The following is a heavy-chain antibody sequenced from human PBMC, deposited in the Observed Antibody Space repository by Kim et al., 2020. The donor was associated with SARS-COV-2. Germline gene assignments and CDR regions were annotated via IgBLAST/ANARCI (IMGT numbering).Heavy chain of an antibody. V-gene: IGHV4-39*01. Sequence: SRVTISVDTSKNQFSLKLSSVTAADTAVYYCARRNGGYCSGGSCYYTDDYWGQGTLVTVSS. D-gene: IGHD2-15*01. CDR3: ARRNGGYCSGGSCYYTDDY. J-gene: IGHJ4*02.